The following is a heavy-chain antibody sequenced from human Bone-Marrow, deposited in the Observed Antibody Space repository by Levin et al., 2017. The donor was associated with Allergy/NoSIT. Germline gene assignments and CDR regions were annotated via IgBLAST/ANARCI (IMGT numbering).Heavy chain of an antibody. Sequence: PSETLSLTCTVSGDSFRRDYWSWIRQPPGKGLEWIGHIESGGTSIFNPSLKSRLAMSADTSKNQVSLKLSSVTAADTAVYYCARHTGTAVEFDSWGQGTLVTVSS. CDR1: GDSFRRDY. CDR3: ARHTGTAVEFDS. CDR2: IESGGTS. D-gene: IGHD6-19*01. V-gene: IGHV4-59*01. J-gene: IGHJ4*02.